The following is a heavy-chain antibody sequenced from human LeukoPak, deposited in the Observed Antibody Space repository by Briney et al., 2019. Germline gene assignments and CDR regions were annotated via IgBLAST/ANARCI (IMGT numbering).Heavy chain of an antibody. V-gene: IGHV3-30-3*01. CDR3: AREGGYLYYFYY. D-gene: IGHD5-18*01. CDR1: GFTFSSYA. Sequence: GGSLRLSCAASGFTFSSYAMHWVGQAPGKGLEWVAVISYDGSNKYYADSVKGRFTISRDNSKNTLYLQMNSLRAEDTAVYYCAREGGYLYYFYYWGQGTLVAVSS. J-gene: IGHJ4*02. CDR2: ISYDGSNK.